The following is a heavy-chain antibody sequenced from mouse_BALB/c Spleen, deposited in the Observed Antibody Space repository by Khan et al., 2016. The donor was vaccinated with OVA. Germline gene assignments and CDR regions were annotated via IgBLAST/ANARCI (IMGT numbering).Heavy chain of an antibody. Sequence: VQLQQPGPDLVKPGASVKISCKASGYSFTGYYIHWVKQSHGKSLEWIGRVNPNNGGTSYNQKFKGKAILTIDKSSNTAYMALRSLTSEDTAFYSCAFYHGYFDVWGAGTTVTVSS. V-gene: IGHV1-18*01. CDR2: VNPNNGGT. CDR1: GYSFTGYY. J-gene: IGHJ1*01. CDR3: AFYHGYFDV.